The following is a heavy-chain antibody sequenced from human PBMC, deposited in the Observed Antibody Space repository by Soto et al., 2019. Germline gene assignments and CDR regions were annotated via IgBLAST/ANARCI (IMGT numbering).Heavy chain of an antibody. Sequence: EVQLLESGGGLVQPGGSLRLSCAASGFTFSSYAMSWVRQAPGKGLEWVSAISGSGGSTYYEDSVKGRLTISRDNSKNKLYLQMNSLRAEDTAVYYCAKVAKSEWLAHYYYYGMDVWGQGTTVTVCS. CDR3: AKVAKSEWLAHYYYYGMDV. J-gene: IGHJ6*02. D-gene: IGHD6-19*01. CDR2: ISGSGGST. CDR1: GFTFSSYA. V-gene: IGHV3-23*01.